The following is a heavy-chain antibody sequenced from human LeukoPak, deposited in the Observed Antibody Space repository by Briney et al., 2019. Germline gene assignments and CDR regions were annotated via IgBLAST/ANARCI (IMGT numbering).Heavy chain of an antibody. V-gene: IGHV4-59*11. CDR3: ARINSGWCFDY. CDR2: IYYSGNT. CDR1: GGSISSHY. J-gene: IGHJ4*02. Sequence: TSETLSLTCIVSGGSISSHYWTWIRQPPGKGLEYIGYIYYSGNTNYNPSLKSRVTISVDRSKNQFSLKLTSVTAEDTAVYYCARINSGWCFDYWGQGTLVTVSS. D-gene: IGHD6-19*01.